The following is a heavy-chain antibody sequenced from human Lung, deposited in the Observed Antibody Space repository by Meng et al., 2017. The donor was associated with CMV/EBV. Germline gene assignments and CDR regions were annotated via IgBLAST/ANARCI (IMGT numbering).Heavy chain of an antibody. CDR1: GGTFSSYA. D-gene: IGHD2-2*02. V-gene: IGHV1-69*05. CDR2: IIPIFGIA. CDR3: ARDRTGDCSSTSCYNYYYYYGMDV. Sequence: SVKVSCKASGGTFSSYAFSWVRQAPGQGLEWMGGIIPIFGIANYAQKFQGRVTVTTDESTSTAYMELSSLRSEDTALYYCARDRTGDCSSTSCYNYYYYYGMDVWGQGTTVTVPS. J-gene: IGHJ6*02.